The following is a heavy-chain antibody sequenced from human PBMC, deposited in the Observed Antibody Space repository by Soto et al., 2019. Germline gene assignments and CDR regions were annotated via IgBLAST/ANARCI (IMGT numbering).Heavy chain of an antibody. CDR2: MSYDGSNK. CDR1: GFTFSSYA. Sequence: GGSLRLSCAVSGFTFSSYAMHWVRQAPDKGLEWVAVMSYDGSNKYYADSVKGRFTISRDNSKNTLYLQMNSLRAEDTAVYYCARDPTYYDYVSGWFDPWGQGTLVTVSS. CDR3: ARDPTYYDYVSGWFDP. V-gene: IGHV3-30*03. D-gene: IGHD3-16*01. J-gene: IGHJ5*02.